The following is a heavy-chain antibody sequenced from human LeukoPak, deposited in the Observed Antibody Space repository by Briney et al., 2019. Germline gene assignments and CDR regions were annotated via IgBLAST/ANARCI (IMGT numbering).Heavy chain of an antibody. Sequence: PGGSLRLSCAASGFTFSSYDMHWVRQATGKGLEWVSAIGTAGDTYYPGSVKGLFTISRENAKNSLYLQMNSLRAGDTAVYYCARGARTYSSGWYTLWGQGTLVTVSS. CDR2: IGTAGDT. D-gene: IGHD6-19*01. J-gene: IGHJ4*02. CDR3: ARGARTYSSGWYTL. V-gene: IGHV3-13*01. CDR1: GFTFSSYD.